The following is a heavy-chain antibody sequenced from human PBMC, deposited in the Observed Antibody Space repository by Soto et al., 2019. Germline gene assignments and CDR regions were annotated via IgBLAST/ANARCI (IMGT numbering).Heavy chain of an antibody. J-gene: IGHJ5*01. V-gene: IGHV1-69*13. CDR2: IIPIFGTA. Sequence: SVKVSCKASGGTFSSYAISWVRQAPGQGLEWMGGIIPIFGTANYAQKFQGRVTITADESTSTAYMELSSLRSEDTAVYYCAREPAPDQYNWFDSWGQGTLVTVSS. CDR1: GGTFSSYA. CDR3: AREPAPDQYNWFDS.